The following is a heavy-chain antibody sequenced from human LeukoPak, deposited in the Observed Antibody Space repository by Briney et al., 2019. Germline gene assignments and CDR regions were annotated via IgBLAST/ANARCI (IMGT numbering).Heavy chain of an antibody. V-gene: IGHV3-15*01. CDR2: IKTKAAGGTT. CDR3: TFYGSAWSFDN. D-gene: IGHD6-19*01. Sequence: PGGSLRLSCAASGFTFSNAWMTWVRQAPGKGLEWVGHIKTKAAGGTTDYTAPVKGRFTISRDDSKNTLFLQMNSLQTEDTAVYYCTFYGSAWSFDNWGQGTLVTVSS. CDR1: GFTFSNAW. J-gene: IGHJ4*02.